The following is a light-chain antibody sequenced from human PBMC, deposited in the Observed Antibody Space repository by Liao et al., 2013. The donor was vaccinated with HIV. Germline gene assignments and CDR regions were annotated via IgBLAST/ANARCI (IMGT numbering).Light chain of an antibody. Sequence: SYVLTQPPSVSVAPGHTARITCAGDNIGGESVHWYQQKPGQAPVLVIYYDNDRPSGIPERFSGSNSGNTATLTISRVEAGDEADYYCQVWDSSNYHYVFGTGTKVAVL. J-gene: IGLJ1*01. CDR1: NIGGES. V-gene: IGLV3-21*01. CDR2: YDN. CDR3: QVWDSSNYHYV.